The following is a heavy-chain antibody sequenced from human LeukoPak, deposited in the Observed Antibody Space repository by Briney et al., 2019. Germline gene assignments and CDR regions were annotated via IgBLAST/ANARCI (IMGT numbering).Heavy chain of an antibody. D-gene: IGHD6-13*01. J-gene: IGHJ5*02. CDR1: GGSISSYY. CDR2: IYYTGST. CDR3: ARGIYCSSP. V-gene: IGHV4-59*07. Sequence: PAATLSLTCTVSGGSISSYYWSWIRQPPGKGLEWIGYIYYTGSTNYNPSLKSRVTMSVDTYMNQFSLKLTSVTAADTAVYYCARGIYCSSPWGQGTLVSVSS.